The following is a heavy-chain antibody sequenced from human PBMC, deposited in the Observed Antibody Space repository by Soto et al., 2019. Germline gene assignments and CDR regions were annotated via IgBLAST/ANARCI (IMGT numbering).Heavy chain of an antibody. V-gene: IGHV3-20*04. CDR2: INWDGTSI. D-gene: IGHD3-10*01. Sequence: EVQLVESGGGVVRPGGSLRLSCTASGFTFDHYGMSWVRQGPGKGLEWVATINWDGTSIGYADSVKGRFTISRDNAKNSLYLQMNSLRAEDTASYYCARDLSITAEPFDGWGQGTLVTVSS. CDR3: ARDLSITAEPFDG. J-gene: IGHJ4*02. CDR1: GFTFDHYG.